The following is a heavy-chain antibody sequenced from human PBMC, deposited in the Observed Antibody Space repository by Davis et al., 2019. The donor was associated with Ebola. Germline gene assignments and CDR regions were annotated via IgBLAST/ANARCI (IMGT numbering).Heavy chain of an antibody. V-gene: IGHV3-49*04. J-gene: IGHJ4*02. CDR3: ARGPRSYFRAGGDDY. CDR2: VKSKSYGGKA. Sequence: PGGSLRLSCTAFGFTFGDYAMNWVRQAPGKGLEWVGFVKSKSYGGKAAYAASVQGRFTISREDSRSIAYLQMNSLKAEDTAVYYCARGPRSYFRAGGDDYWGQGTLVTVSS. D-gene: IGHD3-10*01. CDR1: GFTFGDYA.